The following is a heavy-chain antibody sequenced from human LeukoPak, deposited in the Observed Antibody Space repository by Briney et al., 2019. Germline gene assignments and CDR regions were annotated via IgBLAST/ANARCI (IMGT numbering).Heavy chain of an antibody. V-gene: IGHV4-59*12. Sequence: SETLSLTCTVSGGSISSYYWSWIRQPPGRGLEWIGYIYYSGSTNYNPSLKSRVTISADTSKNQFSLKLNSVTAADTAVYYCARGRGLWFGETKAYYFDYWGQGTLVTVSS. CDR3: ARGRGLWFGETKAYYFDY. J-gene: IGHJ4*02. CDR1: GGSISSYY. D-gene: IGHD3-10*01. CDR2: IYYSGST.